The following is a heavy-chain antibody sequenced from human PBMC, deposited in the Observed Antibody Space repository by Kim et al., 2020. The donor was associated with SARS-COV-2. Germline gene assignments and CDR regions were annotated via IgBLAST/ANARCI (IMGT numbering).Heavy chain of an antibody. Sequence: SETLSLTCAVYGGSFSGYYWSWIRQPPGKGLEWIGEINHSGSTNYNPSLKSRVTISVDTSKNQFSLKLSSVTAADTAVYYCARWRYNWNPRMTGMDVWGQGTTVTVSS. CDR3: ARWRYNWNPRMTGMDV. CDR2: INHSGST. V-gene: IGHV4-34*01. D-gene: IGHD1-20*01. CDR1: GGSFSGYY. J-gene: IGHJ6*02.